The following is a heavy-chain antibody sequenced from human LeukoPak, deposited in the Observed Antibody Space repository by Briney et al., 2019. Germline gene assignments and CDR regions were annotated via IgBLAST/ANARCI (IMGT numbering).Heavy chain of an antibody. CDR1: GFTFSSYG. CDR3: AKQGGIAARPSPFDY. Sequence: PGGSLRLSCAASGFTFSSYGMHWVRQAPGKGLEWVAVISYDGSNKYYADSVKGRFTISRDNSKNTLYLQMNSLRAEDTAVYYCAKQGGIAARPSPFDYWGQGTLVTVSS. V-gene: IGHV3-30*18. D-gene: IGHD6-6*01. CDR2: ISYDGSNK. J-gene: IGHJ4*02.